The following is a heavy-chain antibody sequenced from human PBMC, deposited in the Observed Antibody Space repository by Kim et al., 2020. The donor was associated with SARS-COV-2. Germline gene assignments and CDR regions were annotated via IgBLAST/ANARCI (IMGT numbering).Heavy chain of an antibody. CDR1: GGSFSGYY. D-gene: IGHD2-2*01. J-gene: IGHJ6*02. Sequence: SETLSLTCAVYGGSFSGYYWSWIRQPPGKGLEWIGEINHSGSTNYNPSLKSRVTISVDTSKNQFSLKLSSVTAADTAVYYCARVRGYCSSTSCYPGYYYGMDVWGQGTTVTVSS. CDR3: ARVRGYCSSTSCYPGYYYGMDV. V-gene: IGHV4-34*01. CDR2: INHSGST.